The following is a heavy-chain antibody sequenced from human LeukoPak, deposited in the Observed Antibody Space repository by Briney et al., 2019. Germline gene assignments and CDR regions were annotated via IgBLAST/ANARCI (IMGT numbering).Heavy chain of an antibody. CDR3: AVTNRGWFHSFDP. J-gene: IGHJ5*02. CDR1: GGSISSYY. CDR2: INTSGST. D-gene: IGHD6-19*01. Sequence: KPSETLSLTCTVSGGSISSYYWSWIRQPAGKGLEWIGRINTSGSTNYNPSLKSRVTMSVDTSKNQFSLKLSSVTGADTAVYYCAVTNRGWFHSFDPWGQGTLVTVSS. V-gene: IGHV4-4*07.